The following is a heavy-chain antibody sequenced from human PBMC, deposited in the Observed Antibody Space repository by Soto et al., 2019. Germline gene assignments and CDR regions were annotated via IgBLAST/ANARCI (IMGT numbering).Heavy chain of an antibody. D-gene: IGHD4-4*01. CDR1: GFTFSGHG. J-gene: IGHJ5*02. CDR3: VRGGSNYAS. CDR2: LSNYGSET. V-gene: IGHV3-33*08. Sequence: GGSLSPSCAASGFTFSGHGMHWVRQAPGEGLEGVAILSNYGSETKYADSMKGRFSISRDNAKNSMYLQMDSVRGEDTTVYYCVRGGSNYASWGQGTLVTVSS.